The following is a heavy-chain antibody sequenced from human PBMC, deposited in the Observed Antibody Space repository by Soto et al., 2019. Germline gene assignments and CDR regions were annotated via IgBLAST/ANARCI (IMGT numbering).Heavy chain of an antibody. Sequence: VQLQESGPGLVKPSGTLSLTCVVSGASISNSHWLSWVRQPPGEGLEWVGRITNNENGEATKYAAPVKGRFTISRDDSKNMLYLQMDSLQADDTAVYYCTPGRFGSNEWSFDHWGQGTLVTVSS. D-gene: IGHD3-3*01. J-gene: IGHJ4*02. CDR3: TPGRFGSNEWSFDH. CDR2: ITNNENGEAT. V-gene: IGHV3-15*06. CDR1: GASISNSHW.